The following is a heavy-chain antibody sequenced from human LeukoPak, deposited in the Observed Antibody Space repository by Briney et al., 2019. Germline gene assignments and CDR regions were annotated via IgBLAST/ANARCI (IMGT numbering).Heavy chain of an antibody. Sequence: GGSLRLSCAASGFTVSSNYMSWVRQAPGKGLEWVSVIYSGGSTYYADSVKGRFTISRDNSKNTLYLQMNSLRAEDTAVYYCAKVLSSLDNWFDPWGQGTLVTVSS. D-gene: IGHD3-3*02. CDR3: AKVLSSLDNWFDP. J-gene: IGHJ5*02. V-gene: IGHV3-53*01. CDR2: IYSGGST. CDR1: GFTVSSNY.